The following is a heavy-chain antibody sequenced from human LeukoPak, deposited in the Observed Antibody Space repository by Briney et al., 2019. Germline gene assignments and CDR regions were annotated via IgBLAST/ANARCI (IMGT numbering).Heavy chain of an antibody. V-gene: IGHV3-15*01. J-gene: IGHJ4*02. CDR1: EFTINDAW. CDR3: SSWGSTPGVSSVDY. CDR2: IKSKTDGGTT. Sequence: GGSLRLSCAASEFTINDAWMSWVRQAPGKGLEWGGRIKSKTDGGTTEYAAPVKGRFTISRDDSKNTLYLQMNSLKTEDTAMYYRSSWGSTPGVSSVDYWGQGTLVTVSS. D-gene: IGHD6-6*01.